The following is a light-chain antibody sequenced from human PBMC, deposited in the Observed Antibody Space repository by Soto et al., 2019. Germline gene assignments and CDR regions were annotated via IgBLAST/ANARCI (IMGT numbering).Light chain of an antibody. Sequence: QSVLTQPPSASGTPGPRVTISCSGSSSNIGSNPVNWYQQLPGTAPKLLIYSDDHRSSGVPDRFSGSKSGTSASLAIDGLQSEDEADYYCASWDDSLGGDWVFGGGTKLTVL. J-gene: IGLJ3*02. CDR1: SSNIGSNP. V-gene: IGLV1-44*01. CDR2: SDD. CDR3: ASWDDSLGGDWV.